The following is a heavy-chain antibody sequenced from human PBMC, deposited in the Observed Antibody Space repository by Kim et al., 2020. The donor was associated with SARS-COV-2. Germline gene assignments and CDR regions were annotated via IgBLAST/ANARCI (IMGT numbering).Heavy chain of an antibody. Sequence: ASVKVSCKASGYTFTSYGISWVRQAPGQGLEWMGWISAYNGNTNYAQKLQGRVTMTTDTSTSTAYMELRSLRSDDTAVYYCARDLMESGLAHYYYYGMDVWGQGTTVTVSS. D-gene: IGHD3-3*01. CDR1: GYTFTSYG. V-gene: IGHV1-18*01. CDR2: ISAYNGNT. J-gene: IGHJ6*02. CDR3: ARDLMESGLAHYYYYGMDV.